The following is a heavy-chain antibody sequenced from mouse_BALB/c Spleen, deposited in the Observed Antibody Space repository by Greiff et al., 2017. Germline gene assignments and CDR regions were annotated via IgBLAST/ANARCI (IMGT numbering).Heavy chain of an antibody. V-gene: IGHV3-6*02. CDR1: GYSITSGYY. Sequence: EVKLLESGPGLVKPSQSLSLTCSVTGYSITSGYYWNWIRQFPGNKLEWMGYISYDGSNNYNPSLKNRISITRDTSKNQFFLKLNSVTTEDTATYYCARGIHYFDYWGQGTTLTVSS. J-gene: IGHJ2*01. CDR3: ARGIHYFDY. CDR2: ISYDGSN. D-gene: IGHD5-2*01.